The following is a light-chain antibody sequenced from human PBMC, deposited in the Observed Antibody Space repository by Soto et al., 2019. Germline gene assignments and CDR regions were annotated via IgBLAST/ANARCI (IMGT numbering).Light chain of an antibody. Sequence: QSALTQPPSASGSPGQSVTISCTGTSSDVGGYNYVSWYQQHPGKAPKLMIYEVSERPSGVPDRFSGSKSSNTASLTVSGLQAEDEADYYCTSYAGLNSPGVFGGGTKLTVL. CDR1: SSDVGGYNY. J-gene: IGLJ3*02. CDR2: EVS. CDR3: TSYAGLNSPGV. V-gene: IGLV2-8*01.